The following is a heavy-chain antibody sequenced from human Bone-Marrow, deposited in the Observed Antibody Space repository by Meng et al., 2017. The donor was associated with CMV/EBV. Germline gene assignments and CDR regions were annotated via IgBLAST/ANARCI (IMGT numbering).Heavy chain of an antibody. CDR3: ARDSGPIVGANDY. J-gene: IGHJ4*02. Sequence: AASGFTFSRYDIPWVRQAPGKGLEWVAVISYDGTNKYYADSVKGRFTISRDNSKNTLYLQMNSLRAEDTAVYYCARDSGPIVGANDYWGQGTLVTVSS. V-gene: IGHV3-30-3*01. D-gene: IGHD1-26*01. CDR2: ISYDGTNK. CDR1: GFTFSRYD.